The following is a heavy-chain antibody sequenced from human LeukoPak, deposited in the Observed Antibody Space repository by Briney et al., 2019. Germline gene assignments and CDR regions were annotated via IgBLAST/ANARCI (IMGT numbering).Heavy chain of an antibody. J-gene: IGHJ6*02. CDR3: ARDTYYYNSSAFYHYYYGMDV. Sequence: QTGGSLRLSCAASGFTFDDYAMHWVRQAPGKGLEWVSGISWNSGSIGYADSVKGRFTISRDNAKNTLYLQMNSLRAEDTAVYYCARDTYYYNSSAFYHYYYGMDVWGQGTTVTVSS. D-gene: IGHD3-22*01. CDR1: GFTFDDYA. CDR2: ISWNSGSI. V-gene: IGHV3-9*01.